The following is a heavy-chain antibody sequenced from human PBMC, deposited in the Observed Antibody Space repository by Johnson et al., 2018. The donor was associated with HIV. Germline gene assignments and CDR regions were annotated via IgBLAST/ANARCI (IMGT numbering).Heavy chain of an antibody. J-gene: IGHJ3*02. D-gene: IGHD3-22*01. Sequence: VQLVESGGGVVQPGGSLRLSCAASGFTFSTYDMHWVRQAPGKGLEWVAFIRYDGINKYYADSVKGRFTISRDNSKNTLYLQMNSLRAEDTAVYYCAKDLIPTMIVVVISRSAFDIWGQGTMVTVSS. CDR2: IRYDGINK. CDR1: GFTFSTYD. V-gene: IGHV3-30*02. CDR3: AKDLIPTMIVVVISRSAFDI.